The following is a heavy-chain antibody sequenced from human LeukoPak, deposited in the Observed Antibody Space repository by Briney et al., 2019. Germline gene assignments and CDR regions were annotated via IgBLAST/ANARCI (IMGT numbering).Heavy chain of an antibody. V-gene: IGHV5-51*01. CDR2: IYPGDSDT. CDR1: GYSFTNYC. D-gene: IGHD5-12*01. J-gene: IGHJ4*02. CDR3: VRLSGDGYNLFDY. Sequence: GESLKISCKGSGYSFTNYCIGWVRQMPGKGLEWMGLIYPGDSDTRYSPSFQGQVTISADRSIITAYLQWSSLKASDTAMYYCVRLSGDGYNLFDYWGQGTLVTVSS.